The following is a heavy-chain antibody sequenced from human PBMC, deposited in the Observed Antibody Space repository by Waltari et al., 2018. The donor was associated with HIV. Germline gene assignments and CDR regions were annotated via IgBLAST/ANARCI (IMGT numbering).Heavy chain of an antibody. CDR3: AARYYDSSGYSYYFDY. V-gene: IGHV3-48*04. D-gene: IGHD3-22*01. CDR2: ISSSSSTI. CDR1: GFTFSSYS. J-gene: IGHJ4*02. Sequence: GSLRLSCAASGFTFSSYSMNWVRQAPGKGLEWVSYISSSSSTIYYADSVKGRFTISRDNAKNSLYLQMNSLRAEDTAVYYCAARYYDSSGYSYYFDYWGQGTLVTVSS.